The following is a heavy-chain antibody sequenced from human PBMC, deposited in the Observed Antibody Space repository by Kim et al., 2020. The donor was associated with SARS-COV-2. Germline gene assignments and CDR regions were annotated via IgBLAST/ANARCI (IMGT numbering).Heavy chain of an antibody. CDR2: INWAGDST. CDR3: AKSNSGSRNYYFDS. D-gene: IGHD1-26*01. J-gene: IGHJ4*02. Sequence: GGSLRLSCAASGFTFDDYSMHWVRQAPGKGLEWVSLINWAGDSTHYADSVKGRFTISRDNSKNSLYLHMNSLRTEDSDLYYCAKSNSGSRNYYFDSWGQG. CDR1: GFTFDDYS. V-gene: IGHV3-43*01.